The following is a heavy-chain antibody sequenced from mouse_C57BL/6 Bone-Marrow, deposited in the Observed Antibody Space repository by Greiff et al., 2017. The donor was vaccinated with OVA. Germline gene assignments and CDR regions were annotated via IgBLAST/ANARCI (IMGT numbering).Heavy chain of an antibody. J-gene: IGHJ2*01. CDR2: INTNNGGT. D-gene: IGHD2-3*01. Sequence: EVKLHQSGPELVKPGASVKISCKASGSTFTDYYMNWVQQSHGKSLEWVGVINTNNGGTSYNQKLKGKATLTVDKSSSTAYMELRSLTAEDAAVYDCARERTIDAQDYLDYWGQGTTLTVSS. CDR1: GSTFTDYY. V-gene: IGHV1-26*01. CDR3: ARERTIDAQDYLDY.